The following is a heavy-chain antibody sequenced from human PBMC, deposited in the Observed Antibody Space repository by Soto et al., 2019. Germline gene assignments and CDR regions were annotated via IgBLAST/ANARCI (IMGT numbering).Heavy chain of an antibody. CDR1: GYTFTRYG. J-gene: IGHJ3*02. V-gene: IGHV1-18*01. D-gene: IGHD3-3*01. CDR2: ISAYNGNT. Sequence: QVPLVQSGAAVKKPGASVKVSCKASGYTFTRYGISWVRQAPGQGLEWMAWISAYNGNTNHAQKLQGRVTMTTDTSTSTAYMELRRLRSEDTAVYYCARGGAFLEWSFDAFDIWGQGRMVTVSS. CDR3: ARGGAFLEWSFDAFDI.